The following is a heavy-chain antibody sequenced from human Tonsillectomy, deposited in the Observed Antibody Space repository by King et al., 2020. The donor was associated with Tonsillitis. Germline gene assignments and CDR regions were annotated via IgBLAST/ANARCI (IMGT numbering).Heavy chain of an antibody. CDR1: GFTFSNDW. Sequence: VQLVESGGGLVKPGGSLRLSCAASGFTFSNDWMHWVRQAPGKGLEWVGRIKTKTDGRTTDYAAPVKGRLTISRDDSKNTLYLQMNSPKTEDTSVYYSRREGIDHIYYFDYWGQGTLAIVSS. CDR3: RREGIDHIYYFDY. D-gene: IGHD6-13*01. J-gene: IGHJ4*02. V-gene: IGHV3-15*01. CDR2: IKTKTDGRTT.